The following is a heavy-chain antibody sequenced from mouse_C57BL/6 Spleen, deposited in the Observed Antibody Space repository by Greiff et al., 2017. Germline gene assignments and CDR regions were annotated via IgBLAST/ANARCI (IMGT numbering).Heavy chain of an antibody. V-gene: IGHV6-3*01. CDR3: TSYDGLFDY. D-gene: IGHD2-3*01. J-gene: IGHJ2*01. CDR2: IRLKSDNYAT. CDR1: GFTFSNYW. Sequence: EVKLVESGGGLVQPGGSMKLSCVASGFTFSNYWMNWVRQSPEKGLEWVAQIRLKSDNYATHYAESVKGRFTISRDDSKSSVYLQMNNLRAEDTGIYYCTSYDGLFDYWGQGTTLTVSS.